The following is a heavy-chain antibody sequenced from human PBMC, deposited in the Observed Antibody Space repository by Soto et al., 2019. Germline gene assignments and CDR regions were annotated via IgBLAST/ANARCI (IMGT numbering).Heavy chain of an antibody. CDR1: GGSISGYY. D-gene: IGHD5-18*01. J-gene: IGHJ3*02. Sequence: SETLSLTCTVSGGSISGYYWSWIRQPPGKGLEWIGYIYYSGSINYNPSLKSRITISVDTSKNQLSLKLTSVSAADTAVYYCARQPPDTAAFDIWGQGTMVTVSS. CDR2: IYYSGSI. CDR3: ARQPPDTAAFDI. V-gene: IGHV4-59*08.